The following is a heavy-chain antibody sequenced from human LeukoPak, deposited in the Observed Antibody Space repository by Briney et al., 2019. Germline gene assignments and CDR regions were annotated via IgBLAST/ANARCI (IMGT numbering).Heavy chain of an antibody. D-gene: IGHD5-24*01. CDR2: INHSGTT. J-gene: IGHJ4*02. V-gene: IGHV4-34*01. CDR1: GGSFSGHY. Sequence: SETLSLTCAVYGGSFSGHYWSWIRQSPGKGLEWIGEINHSGTTTYNSSLMGRVVISVDTSKNQFSLKLSSVTAADTAVYYCARARPRGQLPQLDYWGQGTLVTVSS. CDR3: ARARPRGQLPQLDY.